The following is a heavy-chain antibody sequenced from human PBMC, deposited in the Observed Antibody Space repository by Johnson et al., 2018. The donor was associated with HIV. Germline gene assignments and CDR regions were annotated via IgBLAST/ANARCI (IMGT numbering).Heavy chain of an antibody. CDR2: ISYDGSNK. D-gene: IGHD2-21*01. V-gene: IGHV3-30*03. Sequence: QVQLVESGGGVVQPGRSLRLSCAASGFTFSSYGMHWVRQAPGKGLEWVAVISYDGSNKYYADSVKGRFTISRDNSKNTLYLQMTSLRAEDTALYYCARGFWRQVIPGAFDIWGQGKMVTVSS. CDR3: ARGFWRQVIPGAFDI. CDR1: GFTFSSYG. J-gene: IGHJ3*02.